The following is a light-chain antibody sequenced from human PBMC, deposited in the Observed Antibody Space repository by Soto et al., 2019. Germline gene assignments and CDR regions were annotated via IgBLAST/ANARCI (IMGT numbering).Light chain of an antibody. V-gene: IGLV2-14*01. Sequence: QSVLTQPASVSGSPGQSITISCTGTSSDVGGYNYVSWYQQYPGKAPKLMIYDVSNRPSGVSNRFSGSKSDNTASLTISGLQAEDEADYYCGSFTSSTTLVFGGGTKLTVL. J-gene: IGLJ2*01. CDR1: SSDVGGYNY. CDR2: DVS. CDR3: GSFTSSTTLV.